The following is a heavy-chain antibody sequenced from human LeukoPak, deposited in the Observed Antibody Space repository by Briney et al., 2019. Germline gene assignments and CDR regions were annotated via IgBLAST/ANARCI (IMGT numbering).Heavy chain of an antibody. CDR2: IYCGGST. CDR1: GFTVSSNY. V-gene: IGHV3-53*01. J-gene: IGHJ4*02. Sequence: GGSLRLSCAASGFTVSSNYMSWVRQAPGKGLEWGSVIYCGGSTYYADSVKGRLTISRDNSKNTLYLQMNSLRAEDTAVYYCARGGASGSYVFDYWGQGTLVTVSS. CDR3: ARGGASGSYVFDY. D-gene: IGHD3-22*01.